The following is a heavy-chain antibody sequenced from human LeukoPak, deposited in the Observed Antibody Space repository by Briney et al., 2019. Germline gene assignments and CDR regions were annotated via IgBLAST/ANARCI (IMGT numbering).Heavy chain of an antibody. J-gene: IGHJ2*01. CDR2: IYYSGST. CDR1: GGSISSSSYY. CDR3: ARDPTWYYYDSSGPYWYFDL. D-gene: IGHD3-22*01. V-gene: IGHV4-39*07. Sequence: SETLSLTCTVSGGSISSSSYYWGWIRQPPGKGLEWIGSIYYSGSTYYNPSLKSRVTISVDTSKNQFSLKLSSVTAADTAVYYCARDPTWYYYDSSGPYWYFDLWGRGTLVTVSS.